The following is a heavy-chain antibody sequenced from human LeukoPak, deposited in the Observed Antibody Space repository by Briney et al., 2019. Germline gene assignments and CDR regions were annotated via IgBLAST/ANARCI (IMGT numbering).Heavy chain of an antibody. CDR1: GFTFSGYA. CDR3: AKDISGSSGYYSLFDY. CDR2: ISSTGAST. V-gene: IGHV3-23*01. J-gene: IGHJ4*02. D-gene: IGHD3-22*01. Sequence: GGSLRPSCVASGFTFSGYAMSWVRQAPGKGLEWVSSISSTGASTYYADSVKGRFTISRDNSKNTLFLQINSLRDEDTAVYYCAKDISGSSGYYSLFDYWGQGTLVTVSS.